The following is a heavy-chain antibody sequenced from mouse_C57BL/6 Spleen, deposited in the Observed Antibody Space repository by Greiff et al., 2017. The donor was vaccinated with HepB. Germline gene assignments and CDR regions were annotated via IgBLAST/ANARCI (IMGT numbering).Heavy chain of an antibody. CDR3: ARSAYYSNYGFAY. CDR1: GFTFSSYA. Sequence: DVMLVESGGGLVKPGGSLKLSCAASGFTFSSYAMSWVRQTPEKRLEWVATISDGGSYTYYPDNVKGRFTISRDNAKNNLYLQMSQLKSEDTAMYYCARSAYYSNYGFAYWGQGTLVTVSA. CDR2: ISDGGSYT. J-gene: IGHJ3*01. D-gene: IGHD2-5*01. V-gene: IGHV5-4*03.